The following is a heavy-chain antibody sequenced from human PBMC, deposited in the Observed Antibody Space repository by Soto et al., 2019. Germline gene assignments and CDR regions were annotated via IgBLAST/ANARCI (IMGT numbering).Heavy chain of an antibody. Sequence: TSETLCLTCTVSGGSISGGYYYWSWIRQPPGKGLEWIGYIYYSGSTYYNPSLKSRVTISVDTSKNQFSLKLSSVTAADTAVYYCARGGYFDAVDPWGQGTLVTVSS. V-gene: IGHV4-30-4*01. CDR3: ARGGYFDAVDP. D-gene: IGHD3-9*01. CDR2: IYYSGST. J-gene: IGHJ5*02. CDR1: GGSISGGYYY.